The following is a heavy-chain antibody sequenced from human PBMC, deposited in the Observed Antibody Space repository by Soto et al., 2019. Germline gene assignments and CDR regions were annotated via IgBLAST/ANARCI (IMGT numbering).Heavy chain of an antibody. CDR2: INPNSGGT. Sequence: ASVKVSCKASGYTFTGYYMHWVRQAPGQGLEWMGWINPNSGGTNYAQKFQGWVTMTRDTSISTAYIELSRLRSDDTAVYYCARDPGHCSSTSCYDTDSGFDYWGQGTLVTVSS. CDR1: GYTFTGYY. V-gene: IGHV1-2*04. D-gene: IGHD2-2*01. J-gene: IGHJ4*02. CDR3: ARDPGHCSSTSCYDTDSGFDY.